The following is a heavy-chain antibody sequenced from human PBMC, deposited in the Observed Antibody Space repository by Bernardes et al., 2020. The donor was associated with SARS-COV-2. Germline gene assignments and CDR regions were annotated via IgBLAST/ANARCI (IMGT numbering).Heavy chain of an antibody. CDR2: IQSGGYT. D-gene: IGHD4-17*01. Sequence: GGTLRLSCAVSGFTVSSKYMNWVRKGPGKGLEWVSVIQSGGYTNYADSVKGRFTVSRDTSENTVSLQMNSLRAEDTAVYYCARGLRWAFDYWGQGTLVSVSS. V-gene: IGHV3-53*01. CDR1: GFTVSSKY. CDR3: ARGLRWAFDY. J-gene: IGHJ4*02.